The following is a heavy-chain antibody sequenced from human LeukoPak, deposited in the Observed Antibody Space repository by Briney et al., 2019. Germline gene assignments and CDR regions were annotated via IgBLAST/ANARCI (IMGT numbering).Heavy chain of an antibody. CDR1: GFTFSSYG. CDR2: IWYDGSNK. J-gene: IGHJ3*02. V-gene: IGHV3-33*01. D-gene: IGHD3-22*01. CDR3: ARGYDSSGYYPPLGAFDI. Sequence: GGSLRLSCAASGFTFSSYGMHWVRQAPGKGLEWVAVIWYDGSNKYYADSVKGRFTISRDNSKNTLYLQMNSLRAEDTAVYYCARGYDSSGYYPPLGAFDIWAQGTMVTVSS.